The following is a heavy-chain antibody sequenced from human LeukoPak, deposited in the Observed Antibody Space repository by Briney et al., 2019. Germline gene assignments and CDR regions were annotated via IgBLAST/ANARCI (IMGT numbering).Heavy chain of an antibody. CDR3: AREVRGVIRWNWFDP. J-gene: IGHJ5*02. CDR1: GGSISSGSYY. Sequence: PSETLSLTCTVSGGSISSGSYYWSWIRQPAGKGLEWIGRIYTSGSNNYNPSLKSRVTISVDTSKNQFSLKLSSVTAADTAVYYCAREVRGVIRWNWFDPWGQGTLVTVSS. CDR2: IYTSGSN. D-gene: IGHD3-10*01. V-gene: IGHV4-61*02.